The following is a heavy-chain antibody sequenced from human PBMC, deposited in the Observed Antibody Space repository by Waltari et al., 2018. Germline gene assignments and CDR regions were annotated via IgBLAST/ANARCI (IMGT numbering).Heavy chain of an antibody. V-gene: IGHV4-38-2*02. D-gene: IGHD6-19*01. Sequence: QVQLQESGPGLVKPSATLSLTCTVSGYSISSGYYWGWIRHPPGTRLEWIGSIYHSGSTYYNPSLKSRVTISVDTSKNQFSLKLSSVTAADTAVYYCARDPTGYSSGWYPAVGNWFDPWGQGTLVTVSS. CDR1: GYSISSGYY. CDR3: ARDPTGYSSGWYPAVGNWFDP. CDR2: IYHSGST. J-gene: IGHJ5*02.